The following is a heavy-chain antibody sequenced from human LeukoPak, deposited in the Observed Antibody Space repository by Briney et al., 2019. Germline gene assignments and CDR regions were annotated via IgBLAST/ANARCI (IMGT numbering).Heavy chain of an antibody. D-gene: IGHD2-8*02. V-gene: IGHV4-34*01. Sequence: SETLSLTCAVYGGSFSGYYWSWIRQPPGKGLEWIGEINHSGSTTYNPSLKSRVTISVDTSKNPFSLKLSSVTAADTAVYYCARGKVLRLWGQGTLVTVSS. J-gene: IGHJ4*02. CDR1: GGSFSGYY. CDR2: INHSGST. CDR3: ARGKVLRL.